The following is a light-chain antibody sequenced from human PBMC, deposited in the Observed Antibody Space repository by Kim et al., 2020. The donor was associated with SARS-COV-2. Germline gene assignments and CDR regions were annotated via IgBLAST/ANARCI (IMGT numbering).Light chain of an antibody. Sequence: DIQMTQSPSQLSASIGDTVTMTCRASQTIGKSVNWYQQKPGRAPNIVIFDASSLETGVPSRFSGSVSGVDFTLTISSLQPDDLGTYYCQQSFTTPLTFVQGTRLEIK. J-gene: IGKJ5*01. CDR2: DAS. CDR3: QQSFTTPLT. V-gene: IGKV1-39*01. CDR1: QTIGKS.